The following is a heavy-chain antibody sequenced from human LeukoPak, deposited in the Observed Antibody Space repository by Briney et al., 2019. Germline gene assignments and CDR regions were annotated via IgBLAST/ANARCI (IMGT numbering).Heavy chain of an antibody. D-gene: IGHD3-10*01. CDR1: GYTFTSYG. CDR3: ARVRFTMVRGASYYYGMDV. V-gene: IGHV1-18*01. CDR2: ISAHNGNT. J-gene: IGHJ6*02. Sequence: GASVKVSCKASGYTFTSYGISWVRQAPGQGLEWMGWISAHNGNTNYAQKLQGRVTMTTDTSTSTAYMELRSLRSDDTAVYYCARVRFTMVRGASYYYGMDVWGQGTTVTVSS.